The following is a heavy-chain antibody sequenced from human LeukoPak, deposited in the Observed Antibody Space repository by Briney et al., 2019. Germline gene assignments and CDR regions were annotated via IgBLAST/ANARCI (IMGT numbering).Heavy chain of an antibody. Sequence: PGGSLRLSCAASRVIVSGNYMSWVRQAPGKGLEWVSAISGSGGSTYYADSVKGRFTISRDNSKNTLYLQMNSLRAEDTAVYYCAKDADSGSYLVYWGQGTLVTVSS. V-gene: IGHV3-23*01. CDR2: ISGSGGST. D-gene: IGHD1-26*01. CDR3: AKDADSGSYLVY. J-gene: IGHJ4*02. CDR1: RVIVSGNY.